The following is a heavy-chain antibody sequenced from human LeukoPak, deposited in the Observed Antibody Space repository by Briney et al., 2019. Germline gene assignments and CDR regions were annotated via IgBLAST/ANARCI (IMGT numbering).Heavy chain of an antibody. Sequence: SETLSLTCSVSGGSISSTSCYWGWIRQPPGKGLEWIGGIYYSGSTNYNPSLKSRVTISVDTSKNQFSLKLSSVTAADTAVYYCARVDWNPLSWGYNWFDPWGQGTLVTVSS. CDR3: ARVDWNPLSWGYNWFDP. CDR2: IYYSGST. D-gene: IGHD1-1*01. V-gene: IGHV4-39*07. CDR1: GGSISSTSCY. J-gene: IGHJ5*02.